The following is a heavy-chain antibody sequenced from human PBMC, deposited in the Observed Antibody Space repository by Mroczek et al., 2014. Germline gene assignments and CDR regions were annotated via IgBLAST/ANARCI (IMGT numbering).Heavy chain of an antibody. CDR1: GFSLTTSGVG. CDR3: AHSDYYGLGRRRFDP. Sequence: QVTLKESGPTLVKPTQTLTLTCTFSGFSLTTSGVGVGWIRQPPGKALEWLVLIYWNDDKRYSPSLKSRLTITKDTSKNEVVLTMTNMDPVDTGTYYCAHSDYYGLGRRRFDPWGQGTLVTVSS. D-gene: IGHD3-10*01. V-gene: IGHV2-5*01. J-gene: IGHJ5*02. CDR2: IYWNDDK.